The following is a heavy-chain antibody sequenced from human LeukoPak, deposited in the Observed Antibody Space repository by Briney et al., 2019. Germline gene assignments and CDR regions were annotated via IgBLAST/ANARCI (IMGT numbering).Heavy chain of an antibody. CDR2: ISFDGTDK. J-gene: IGHJ5*02. D-gene: IGHD3-10*01. Sequence: GGSLRLSCAASGFIFTSFAIHWVRQAPGKGLEWVAVISFDGTDKYYADSVKGRFTISRDNSKNTLHLQMNSLRGEDTAVYYCAKALDYYGSGRRYNWFDPWGQGTLVTVSS. V-gene: IGHV3-30*04. CDR1: GFIFTSFA. CDR3: AKALDYYGSGRRYNWFDP.